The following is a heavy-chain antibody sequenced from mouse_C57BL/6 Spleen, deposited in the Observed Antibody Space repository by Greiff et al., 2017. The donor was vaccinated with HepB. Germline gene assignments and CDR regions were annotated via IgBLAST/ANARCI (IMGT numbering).Heavy chain of an antibody. CDR1: GFSLSTSGMG. CDR3: ARRALDYTGYYAKDY. D-gene: IGHD2-4*01. Sequence: QVTLKVSGPGLLQSSQTLSLSCSFSGFSLSTSGMGVSWIRQPSGQGLEWLAHIYWDDDKCYNPSLKSRLTISKDTSRNHVFLKITSEYTADTATYYCARRALDYTGYYAKDYWGQGTSVTVSS. V-gene: IGHV8-12*01. CDR2: IYWDDDK. J-gene: IGHJ4*01.